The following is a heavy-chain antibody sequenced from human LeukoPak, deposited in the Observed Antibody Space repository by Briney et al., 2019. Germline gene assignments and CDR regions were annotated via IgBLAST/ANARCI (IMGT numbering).Heavy chain of an antibody. J-gene: IGHJ4*02. V-gene: IGHV1-8*03. D-gene: IGHD6-19*01. Sequence: GASVQVPCKASGYTFINYYMHWVRQAPGQGLEWMGWMNPNSGNTGYAQKFQGRVTITRNTSISTAYMELSSLRSEDTAVYYCARASSGWFDYWGQGTLVTVSS. CDR2: MNPNSGNT. CDR1: GYTFINYY. CDR3: ARASSGWFDY.